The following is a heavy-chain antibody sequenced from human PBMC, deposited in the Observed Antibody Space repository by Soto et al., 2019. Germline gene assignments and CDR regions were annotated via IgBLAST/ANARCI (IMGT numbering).Heavy chain of an antibody. CDR2: IYNSVST. V-gene: IGHV4-38-2*01. D-gene: IGHD6-19*01. Sequence: SETLSLTCAVSGDSINNNYYWGWIRKPPGKGLEWIASIYNSVSTHYNPSLRSRVTISIDTSKNQLSLKMSSVTAADTAVYYCARNSSGWSFDSWGQGTRVTVSS. J-gene: IGHJ4*02. CDR1: GDSINNNYY. CDR3: ARNSSGWSFDS.